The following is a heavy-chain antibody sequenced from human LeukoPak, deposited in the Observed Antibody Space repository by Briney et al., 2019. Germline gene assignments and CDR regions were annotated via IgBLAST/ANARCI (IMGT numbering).Heavy chain of an antibody. J-gene: IGHJ6*02. V-gene: IGHV4-34*01. CDR1: GGSFSGYN. Sequence: SETLSLTCAVYGGSFSGYNWSWIRQPPGKGLEWIGEINHSGSTNYNPSLKSRVTISVDTSKNQFSLKLSSVTAADTAVYYCASNGIVVVPAATYYYYYGMDVWGQGTTVTVSS. D-gene: IGHD2-2*01. CDR3: ASNGIVVVPAATYYYYYGMDV. CDR2: INHSGST.